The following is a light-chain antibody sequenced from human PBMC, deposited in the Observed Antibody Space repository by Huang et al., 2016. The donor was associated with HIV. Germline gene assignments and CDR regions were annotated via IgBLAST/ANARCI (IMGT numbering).Light chain of an antibody. CDR3: QQYGSSPET. CDR1: QNVSGDY. Sequence: EIVLTQSPGTLSLSPGKRATLSCRASQNVSGDYIAWHQQKLGQAPRLLIYGASRRAAGISDRFSGSGSGTDFTLSISKLEPEDFAVYFCQQYGSSPETFGQGTKVEI. J-gene: IGKJ1*01. V-gene: IGKV3-20*01. CDR2: GAS.